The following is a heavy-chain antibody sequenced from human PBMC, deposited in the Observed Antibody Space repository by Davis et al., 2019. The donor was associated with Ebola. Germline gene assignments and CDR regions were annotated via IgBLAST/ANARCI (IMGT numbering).Heavy chain of an antibody. CDR3: ARVNAVVPATMGLYGMDV. Sequence: PGGSLRLSCSASGFTFSSFAMHWVRQAPGKGLEYVSVISSNGGSTYYADFVKGRFTISRDNSKNTLHLQMNSLRAEDTAVYYCARVNAVVPATMGLYGMDVWGKGTTVTVSS. J-gene: IGHJ6*04. CDR2: ISSNGGST. D-gene: IGHD2-2*01. CDR1: GFTFSSFA. V-gene: IGHV3-64*04.